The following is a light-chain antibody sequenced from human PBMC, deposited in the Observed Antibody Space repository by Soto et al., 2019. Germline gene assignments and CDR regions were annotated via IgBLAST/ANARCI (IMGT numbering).Light chain of an antibody. Sequence: QSVGTQEPSLTVSPGGTVTLTCAASTGAVTSGHYPNWFQQKPGQAPRALIYSTNNKHSWTPARFSGSLLGGKAALTLSAVQPEDEAEYFCLLYYGGAYVFGTGTKVTVL. V-gene: IGLV7-43*01. CDR1: TGAVTSGHY. J-gene: IGLJ1*01. CDR2: STN. CDR3: LLYYGGAYV.